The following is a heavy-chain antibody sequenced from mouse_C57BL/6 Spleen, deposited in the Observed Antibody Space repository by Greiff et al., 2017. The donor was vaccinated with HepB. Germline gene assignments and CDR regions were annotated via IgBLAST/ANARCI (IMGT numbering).Heavy chain of an antibody. CDR1: GYTFTSYW. V-gene: IGHV1-64*01. Sequence: QVQLQQPGAELVKPGASVKLSCKASGYTFTSYWMHWVKQRPGQGLEWIGMIHPNSGSTNYNEKFKSKATLTVDKSSSTAYMQLSSLTSEDSAVYYWARSNWDGGYFDVWGTGTTVTVSS. D-gene: IGHD4-1*02. CDR2: IHPNSGST. J-gene: IGHJ1*03. CDR3: ARSNWDGGYFDV.